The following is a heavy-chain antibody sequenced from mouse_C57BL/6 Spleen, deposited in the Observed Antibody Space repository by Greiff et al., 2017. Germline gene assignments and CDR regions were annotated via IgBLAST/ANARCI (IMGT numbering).Heavy chain of an antibody. CDR2: IYPGDGDT. V-gene: IGHV1-82*01. CDR3: ARPPLYYSNQYYVDY. D-gene: IGHD2-5*01. CDR1: GYAFSSCW. J-gene: IGHJ2*01. Sequence: VQLQQSGPELVKPGASVKISCKASGYAFSSCWMNWVKQRPGKGLEWIGRIYPGDGDTNYNGKFKGKATLTADKSSSTAYMQLSSLTSEDSAVYFCARPPLYYSNQYYVDYWGQGTTLTVSS.